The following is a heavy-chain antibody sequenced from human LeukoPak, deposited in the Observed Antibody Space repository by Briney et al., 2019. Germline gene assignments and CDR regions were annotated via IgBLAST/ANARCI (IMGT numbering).Heavy chain of an antibody. D-gene: IGHD6-13*01. CDR2: ISGSGGST. CDR1: GFTFSTYA. J-gene: IGHJ4*02. CDR3: AAPLGGSSSWSYYFDY. V-gene: IGHV3-23*01. Sequence: GGSLRLSCAASGFTFSTYAISWVRQAPGKGLEWVSAISGSGGSTYYADSVKGRFTISRDNSKNTLYLQMNSLRAEDTAVYYCAAPLGGSSSWSYYFDYWGQGTLVTVSS.